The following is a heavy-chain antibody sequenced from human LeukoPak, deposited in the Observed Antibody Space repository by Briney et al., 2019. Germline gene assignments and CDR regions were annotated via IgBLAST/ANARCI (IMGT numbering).Heavy chain of an antibody. Sequence: GGSLRLSCAASGFTFSSYSMNWVRQAPGKGLEWVSYISSGSIIIYYADSVKGRFTISRDNAKNSLYLQRNSLRDEDTAVYYCARDYPATVTTLADAFDIWGQGTMVTVSS. CDR3: ARDYPATVTTLADAFDI. CDR1: GFTFSSYS. D-gene: IGHD4-17*01. V-gene: IGHV3-48*02. J-gene: IGHJ3*02. CDR2: ISSGSIII.